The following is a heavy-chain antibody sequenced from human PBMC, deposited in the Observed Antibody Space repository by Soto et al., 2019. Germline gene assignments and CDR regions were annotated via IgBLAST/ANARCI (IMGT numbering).Heavy chain of an antibody. Sequence: QVQLVESGGGVVQPGRSLRLSCAASGFTCSSYAMHWVRQAPGKGLVWVADISYDGSKTYYADSVKGRFTISRDNSQNPRYLQVTSLGAEDTAVYYGAKTSTATVAGPLDYCGQGTLVTVSS. CDR3: AKTSTATVAGPLDY. D-gene: IGHD6-19*01. J-gene: IGHJ4*02. CDR1: GFTCSSYA. V-gene: IGHV3-30-3*02. CDR2: ISYDGSKT.